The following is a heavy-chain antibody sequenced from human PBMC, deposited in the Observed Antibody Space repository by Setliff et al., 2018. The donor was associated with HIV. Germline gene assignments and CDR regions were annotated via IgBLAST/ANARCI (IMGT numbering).Heavy chain of an antibody. V-gene: IGHV4-31*03. J-gene: IGHJ1*01. CDR2: VYYTGTT. CDR1: GVSVSSGGYY. Sequence: NPSETLSLTCTVSGVSVSSGGYYWSWIRQHPGEGLEWIGYVYYTGTTYFNPSLKSRITISVDTSKNQFSLKLGFVTAADTAVYYCARGESTTWDLAEYFQHRGHGTLVTVSS. D-gene: IGHD2-2*01. CDR3: ARGESTTWDLAEYFQH.